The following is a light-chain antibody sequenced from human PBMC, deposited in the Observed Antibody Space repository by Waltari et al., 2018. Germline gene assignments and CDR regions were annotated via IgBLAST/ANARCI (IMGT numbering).Light chain of an antibody. CDR2: KVN. CDR3: SVYMGSGIWV. Sequence: QTVVTQEPSLSVSPGGTVTLTCALSSGSLSSTSYATWYRQTPGQAPRTLVYKVNSRSFGVPGRFSGSVLGNKAALTITGAQADDESDYFCSVYMGSGIWVFGGGTKLTVL. CDR1: SGSLSSTSY. J-gene: IGLJ3*02. V-gene: IGLV8-61*01.